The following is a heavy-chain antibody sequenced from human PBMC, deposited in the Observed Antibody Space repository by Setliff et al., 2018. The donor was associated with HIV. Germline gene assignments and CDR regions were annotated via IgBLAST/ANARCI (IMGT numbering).Heavy chain of an antibody. V-gene: IGHV3-53*01. CDR2: IYTGGTT. D-gene: IGHD7-27*01. CDR3: ARLRANLGLGTAYFDS. CDR1: GLTFNRYW. J-gene: IGHJ4*02. Sequence: GGSLRLSCVASGLTFNRYWMSWVRQVPGKGLEWVSVIYTGGTTFYADSVMDRFAISRDSSKNTLYLQMNRLRVDDTAMYYCARLRANLGLGTAYFDSWGQGTLVTVSS.